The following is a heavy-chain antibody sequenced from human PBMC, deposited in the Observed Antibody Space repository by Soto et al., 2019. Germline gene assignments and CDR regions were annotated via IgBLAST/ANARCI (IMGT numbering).Heavy chain of an antibody. CDR2: IYYSGST. V-gene: IGHV4-39*01. CDR3: ARRVPAMDWFDP. J-gene: IGHJ5*02. CDR1: GGSISSSSYY. Sequence: QLQLQESGPGLVKPSETLSLTCTVSGGSISSSSYYWGWIRQPPGKGLEWIGSIYYSGSTYYNPSLKGRVTISVDTSKNQFSLKLSSVTAADTAVYYCARRVPAMDWFDPWGQGTLVTVSS. D-gene: IGHD5-18*01.